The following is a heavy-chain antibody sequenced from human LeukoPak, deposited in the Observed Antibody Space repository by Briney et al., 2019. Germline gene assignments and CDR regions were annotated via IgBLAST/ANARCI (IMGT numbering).Heavy chain of an antibody. V-gene: IGHV3-30*03. CDR2: ISYDGSNK. CDR1: GFTFSSYG. D-gene: IGHD6-13*01. J-gene: IGHJ6*03. Sequence: GGSLRLSCAASGFTFSSYGMHWVRQAPGKGLEWVAVISYDGSNKYYADSVKGRFTISRDNSKNTLYLQMNSLRADDTAVYYCARDLSGIAAAGPHYYYYMDVWGKGTTVTISS. CDR3: ARDLSGIAAAGPHYYYYMDV.